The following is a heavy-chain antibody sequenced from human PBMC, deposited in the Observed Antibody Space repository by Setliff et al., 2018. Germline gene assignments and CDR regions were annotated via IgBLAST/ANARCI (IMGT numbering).Heavy chain of an antibody. CDR2: IYYSGST. D-gene: IGHD3-9*01. Sequence: PSETLSLTCTVSGGSISSSSYYWGWIRQPPGKGLEWIGSIYYSGSTYYNPSLKSQVTTSVDTSKNQFSLKLSSVTAADTAVYYCAIRGQGFNNPFDYWGQGTLVTVSS. CDR3: AIRGQGFNNPFDY. CDR1: GGSISSSSYY. J-gene: IGHJ4*02. V-gene: IGHV4-39*01.